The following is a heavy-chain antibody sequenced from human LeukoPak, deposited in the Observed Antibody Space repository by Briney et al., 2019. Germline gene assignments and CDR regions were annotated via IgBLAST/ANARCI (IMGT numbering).Heavy chain of an antibody. Sequence: SETLSLTCTVSGGSISSGNYYWNWIRQPAGKGLEWIGRIYISGSTNYNPSLKSRVTMSVDTSKNQFSLKLSSVTAADTAVYYCARDRGTWNDDGFDYWGQGTLVTVSS. J-gene: IGHJ4*02. D-gene: IGHD1-1*01. CDR2: IYISGST. V-gene: IGHV4-61*02. CDR3: ARDRGTWNDDGFDY. CDR1: GGSISSGNYY.